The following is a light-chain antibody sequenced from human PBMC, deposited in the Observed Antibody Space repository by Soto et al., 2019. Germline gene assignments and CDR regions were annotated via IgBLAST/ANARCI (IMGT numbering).Light chain of an antibody. CDR1: QDIGND. CDR3: LQDYNYPRT. J-gene: IGKJ1*01. Sequence: IQMTQSPSSMSASVGDRVTITCRASQDIGNDLGWYQQKPGKAPWLLISTASTLESGVPARFSGSGSGTHFILTISRPQPEDFATYFCLQDYNYPRTFGQGTQVEI. V-gene: IGKV1-6*01. CDR2: TAS.